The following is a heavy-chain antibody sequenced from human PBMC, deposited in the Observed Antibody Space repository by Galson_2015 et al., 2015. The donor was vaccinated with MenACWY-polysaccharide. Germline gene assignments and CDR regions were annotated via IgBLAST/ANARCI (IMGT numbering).Heavy chain of an antibody. D-gene: IGHD3-10*01. J-gene: IGHJ4*02. Sequence: PALVKPTQTLTLTCTFSGFSLNTRGVGVGWIRQPPGKALEWLALIYWDNDKRYSPSLKTRLPITKDTSKNQVFLAMTNVDPVDTATYYCAHGQYYYATSSFSYYFDVWGPGTLVTVSS. CDR2: IYWDNDK. CDR1: GFSLNTRGVG. V-gene: IGHV2-5*02. CDR3: AHGQYYYATSSFSYYFDV.